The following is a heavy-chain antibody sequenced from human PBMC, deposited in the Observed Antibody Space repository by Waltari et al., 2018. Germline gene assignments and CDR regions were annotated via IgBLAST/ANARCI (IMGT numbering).Heavy chain of an antibody. CDR1: GGTFSSYA. V-gene: IGHV1-69*01. CDR2: IIPIFGTA. D-gene: IGHD2-15*01. J-gene: IGHJ6*02. CDR3: ATYCSGGSCFLGPQWGMDV. Sequence: QVQLVQSGAEVKKPGSSVKVSCKASGGTFSSYAISWVRQAPGQGLEWMGGIIPIFGTANYAQKFQGRVTITADESTSTAYMELSSLRSEDTAVYYCATYCSGGSCFLGPQWGMDVWGQGTTVTVSS.